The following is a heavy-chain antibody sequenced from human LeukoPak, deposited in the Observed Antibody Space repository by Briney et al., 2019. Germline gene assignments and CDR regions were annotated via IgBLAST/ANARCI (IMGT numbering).Heavy chain of an antibody. V-gene: IGHV3-23*01. D-gene: IGHD6-13*01. CDR2: IGPGGRAT. Sequence: GGSLRLSCAASGFTFSNYVMTWVRQAPGKGLQWVSTIGPGGRATYYTASVKGRFSISRDNSNNTLYLQMNSLRAEDTAVYYCARKQQPDYWGQGTLVTVSS. CDR1: GFTFSNYV. CDR3: ARKQQPDY. J-gene: IGHJ4*02.